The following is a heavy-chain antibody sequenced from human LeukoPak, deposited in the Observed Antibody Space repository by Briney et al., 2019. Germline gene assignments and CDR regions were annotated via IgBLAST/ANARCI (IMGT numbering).Heavy chain of an antibody. CDR3: ARDTRTTSAWFGIDS. CDR1: GFTFSTSA. CDR2: ISYDGRNK. Sequence: GGSPRLSCAASGFTFSTSAMHWVRQAPGKGLEWVTIISYDGRNKYYADSVMGRFTISRDNSKNTLYLQMNSLRTEDTAIYYCARDTRTTSAWFGIDSWGQGTLVTVSS. J-gene: IGHJ4*02. V-gene: IGHV3-30*04. D-gene: IGHD3-10*01.